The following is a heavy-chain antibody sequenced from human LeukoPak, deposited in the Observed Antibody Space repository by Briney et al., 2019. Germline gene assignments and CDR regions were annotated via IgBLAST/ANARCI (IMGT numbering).Heavy chain of an antibody. D-gene: IGHD5-24*01. V-gene: IGHV1-3*01. Sequence: GASVEVSCKASGYTFTSYAMHWVRQAPGQRLEWMGWINAGNGNTKYSQKFQGRVTITRDTSASTAYMELSSLRSEDTAVYYCARDTRSGRWLQPPYDYWGQGTLVTVSP. J-gene: IGHJ4*02. CDR2: INAGNGNT. CDR3: ARDTRSGRWLQPPYDY. CDR1: GYTFTSYA.